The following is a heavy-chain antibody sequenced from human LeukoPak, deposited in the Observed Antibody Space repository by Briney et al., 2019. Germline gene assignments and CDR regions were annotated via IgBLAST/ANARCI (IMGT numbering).Heavy chain of an antibody. V-gene: IGHV3-7*01. CDR1: GFTFSSYW. CDR3: ARYPSFSVRGVIITGIFDP. CDR2: IKQDGSEK. J-gene: IGHJ5*02. Sequence: GGSLRLSCAASGFTFSSYWMNWVRQAPGKGLERVANIKQDGSEKYYVDSVKGRFTISRDNAKNSLYLQMNSLRAEDTAVYYCARYPSFSVRGVIITGIFDPWGQGTLVTVSS. D-gene: IGHD3-10*01.